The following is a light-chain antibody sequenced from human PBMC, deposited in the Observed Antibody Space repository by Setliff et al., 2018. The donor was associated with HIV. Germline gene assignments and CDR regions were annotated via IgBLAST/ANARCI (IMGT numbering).Light chain of an antibody. CDR3: CSNTGSNTFV. CDR2: DVS. Sequence: QSVLTQPASMSGSPGQSITISCTGTSSDIGGYNYVSWYQHHPGKAPKIMIYDVSNRPSGVSNRFSGSKSGNVASLTISGLQAEDEADYYCCSNTGSNTFVVGTGTKV. J-gene: IGLJ1*01. V-gene: IGLV2-14*01. CDR1: SSDIGGYNY.